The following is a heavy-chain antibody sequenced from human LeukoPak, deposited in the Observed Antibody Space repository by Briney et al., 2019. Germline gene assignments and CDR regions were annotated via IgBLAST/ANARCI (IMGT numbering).Heavy chain of an antibody. CDR3: AGGQWFGDLLFG. CDR1: GFTFSSYM. CDR2: ISSSSGTM. J-gene: IGHJ4*02. V-gene: IGHV3-48*01. Sequence: GGSLRLSCAASGFTFSSYMMNWVRQAPGKGLEWVSYISSSSGTMYYTDSVKGRFTISRDNAKNSLYLQMNSLRAEDTAVYYCAGGQWFGDLLFGWGQGTLVTVSS. D-gene: IGHD3-10*01.